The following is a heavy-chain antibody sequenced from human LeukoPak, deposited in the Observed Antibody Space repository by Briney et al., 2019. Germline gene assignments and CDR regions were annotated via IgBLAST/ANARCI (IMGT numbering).Heavy chain of an antibody. CDR3: ARVGQWLVRGRGTSYYFDY. Sequence: PGGSLRLSCAASGFTFSSYSMNWVRQAPGKGLEWVSFISSTTSYKYYADSVKGRFTISRDNAKNSLYLQMNSLRAEDTAVYYCARVGQWLVRGRGTSYYFDYWGQGTLVTVSS. J-gene: IGHJ4*02. CDR2: ISSTTSYK. V-gene: IGHV3-21*04. CDR1: GFTFSSYS. D-gene: IGHD6-19*01.